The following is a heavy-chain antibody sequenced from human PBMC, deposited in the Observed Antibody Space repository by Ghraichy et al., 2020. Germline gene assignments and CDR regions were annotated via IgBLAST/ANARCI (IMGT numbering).Heavy chain of an antibody. D-gene: IGHD1-26*01. V-gene: IGHV1-3*01. Sequence: ASVKVSCKASGYMFTTFTIHWVRQAPGQRLEWMGWINPANGNTKYSQKFQGRVTITTDTSASTAYMELSSLRSEDTAVYYCARERVVGVTAEMKPSNWFDPWGQGTLVTVSS. CDR3: ARERVVGVTAEMKPSNWFDP. J-gene: IGHJ5*02. CDR2: INPANGNT. CDR1: GYMFTTFT.